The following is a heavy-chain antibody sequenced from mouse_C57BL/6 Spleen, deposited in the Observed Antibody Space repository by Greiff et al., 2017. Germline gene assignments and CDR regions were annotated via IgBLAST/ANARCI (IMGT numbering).Heavy chain of an antibody. J-gene: IGHJ3*01. D-gene: IGHD2-4*01. V-gene: IGHV1-82*01. CDR3: ARSGYDSTFAY. Sequence: VQLQQSGPELVKPGASVKISCKASGYAFSSSWMNWVKHRPGTGLEWIGRIYPGDGDTNYNGKFKGKATLTADKSSSTAYMQLSSLTSDDAAVYFCARSGYDSTFAYWGQGTLVTVSA. CDR2: IYPGDGDT. CDR1: GYAFSSSW.